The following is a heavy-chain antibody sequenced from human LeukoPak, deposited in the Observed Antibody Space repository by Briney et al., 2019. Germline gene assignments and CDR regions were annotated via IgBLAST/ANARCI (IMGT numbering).Heavy chain of an antibody. D-gene: IGHD2-15*01. CDR1: GGSISSSSYY. J-gene: IGHJ6*03. CDR3: ARLTVVASYYYMDV. Sequence: SETLSLTCTVSGGSISSSSYYWGWIRQPPGKGLEWIGSIYYSGSTYYNPSLKSRVTISVDTSKNQFSLKLSSVTAADTAVYYCARLTVVASYYYMDVWGKGTTVTVSS. V-gene: IGHV4-39*07. CDR2: IYYSGST.